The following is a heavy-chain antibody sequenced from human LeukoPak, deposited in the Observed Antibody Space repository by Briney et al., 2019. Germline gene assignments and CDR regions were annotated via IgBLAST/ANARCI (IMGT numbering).Heavy chain of an antibody. CDR1: GFTFGDYA. Sequence: GGPLSLSCTASGFTFGDYAMSWVRQAPGKGLEWVGFIRTKAYSGTTEYAASVKGRYTISRDDSKSIVYLQMNSLKTEDTAVYYCARELSGSYYDFDYWGEGTLVTVSS. J-gene: IGHJ4*02. CDR3: ARELSGSYYDFDY. D-gene: IGHD1-26*01. V-gene: IGHV3-49*04. CDR2: IRTKAYSGTT.